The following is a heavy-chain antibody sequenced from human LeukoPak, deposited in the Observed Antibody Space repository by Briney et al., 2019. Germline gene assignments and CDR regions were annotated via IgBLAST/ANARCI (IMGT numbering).Heavy chain of an antibody. D-gene: IGHD5-24*01. CDR1: GYTFNNYW. CDR3: ARHAVRDGYNRHNDY. J-gene: IGHJ4*02. V-gene: IGHV5-51*01. CDR2: IYPGDSDT. Sequence: GESLRISCKGSGYTFNNYWIGWVRQMPGKGLEWMGIIYPGDSDTRYSPSFQGQVTISADKSISTAYLQWSSLKASDTAIYYCARHAVRDGYNRHNDYWGQGTLVTVSS.